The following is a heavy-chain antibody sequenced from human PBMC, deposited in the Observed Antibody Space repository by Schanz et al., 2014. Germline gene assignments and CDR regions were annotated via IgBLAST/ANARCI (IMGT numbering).Heavy chain of an antibody. CDR3: ARDGGRDGYNLAFDV. CDR2: MYINSGST. CDR1: GFTVNTNY. D-gene: IGHD5-12*01. V-gene: IGHV3-53*01. J-gene: IGHJ3*01. Sequence: EGQLVESGGGLIQPGGSLRLSCAVSGFTVNTNYMSWVRQAPGKGLEWISSMYINSGSTQYADSVKGRFIISRDSSKNTLFLQMNSLRAEDTAVYFCARDGGRDGYNLAFDVWGQGTLVTVSS.